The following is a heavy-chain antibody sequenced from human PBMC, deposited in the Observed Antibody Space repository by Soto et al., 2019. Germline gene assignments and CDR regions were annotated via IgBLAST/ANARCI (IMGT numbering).Heavy chain of an antibody. CDR1: GFTFSSYS. V-gene: IGHV3-48*02. J-gene: IGHJ3*02. Sequence: GGSLRLSCAASGFTFSSYSMNWVRQAPGKGLEWVSYISSSSSTIYYADSVKGRFTISRDNAKNSLYLQMNSLRDEDTAVYYCARGRYGDYVDAFDIWGQGTMVTVSS. CDR2: ISSSSSTI. CDR3: ARGRYGDYVDAFDI. D-gene: IGHD4-17*01.